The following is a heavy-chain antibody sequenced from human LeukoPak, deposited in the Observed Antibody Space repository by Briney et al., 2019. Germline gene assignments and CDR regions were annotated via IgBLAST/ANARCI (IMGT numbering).Heavy chain of an antibody. D-gene: IGHD3-10*01. CDR3: ARDYTPNNYYYYMDV. J-gene: IGHJ6*03. CDR1: GYTFTNYD. V-gene: IGHV1-8*01. CDR2: MNPNNGNT. Sequence: ASVKVSCKTSGYTFTNYDINWVRQAPGQGLEWMGWMNPNNGNTGYAQKFQGRVTMTRNTSISTAYMELSSLRSEDTAVYYCARDYTPNNYYYYMDVWGKGTTVTISS.